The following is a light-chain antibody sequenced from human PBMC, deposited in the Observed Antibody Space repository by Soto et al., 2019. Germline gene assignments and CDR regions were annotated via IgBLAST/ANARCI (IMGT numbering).Light chain of an antibody. CDR1: SGDVGAYDF. CDR3: VSFTVTYSYV. Sequence: QSVLTQPASVSRSPGQSITISCTGASGDVGAYDFVSWYQHHPGKAPRLVIYDVSRRPAGASDRFSGSKSGSTASLTISTLQAEDEADYYCVSFTVTYSYVFGTGTKVTVL. J-gene: IGLJ1*01. V-gene: IGLV2-14*01. CDR2: DVS.